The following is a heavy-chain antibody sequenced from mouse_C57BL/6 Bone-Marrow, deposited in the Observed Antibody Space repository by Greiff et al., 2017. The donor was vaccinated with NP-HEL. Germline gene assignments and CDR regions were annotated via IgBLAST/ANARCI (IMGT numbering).Heavy chain of an antibody. Sequence: EVQRVESGGGLVKPGGSLKLSCAASGFTFSDYGMHWVRQAPEKGLEWVAYISSGSSTIYYADTVKGRFTISRDNAKNTLFLQMTSLRSEDTAMYYCARALGRWFAYWGQGTLVTVSA. J-gene: IGHJ3*01. D-gene: IGHD4-1*01. CDR3: ARALGRWFAY. CDR1: GFTFSDYG. V-gene: IGHV5-17*01. CDR2: ISSGSSTI.